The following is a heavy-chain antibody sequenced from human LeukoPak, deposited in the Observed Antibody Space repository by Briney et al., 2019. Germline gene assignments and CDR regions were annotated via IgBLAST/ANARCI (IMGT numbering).Heavy chain of an antibody. J-gene: IGHJ6*03. CDR3: ARDHDYAEYMDV. CDR2: IGRRRFT. Sequence: GESLRLSCAPSGLIFSNYNMNWVRQAPGHGLEWDSSIGRRRFTYYADSLMGRFTVPRDNAKNSLFLQMNSLSAEDTAVYYCARDHDYAEYMDVWGKGTTVTVSS. CDR1: GLIFSNYN. V-gene: IGHV3-69-1*01. D-gene: IGHD4-17*01.